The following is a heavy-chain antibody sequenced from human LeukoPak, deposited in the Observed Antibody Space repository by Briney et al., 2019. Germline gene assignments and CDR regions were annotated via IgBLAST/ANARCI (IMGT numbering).Heavy chain of an antibody. Sequence: SETLSLTCTVSGGSISSSSYYWGWIRQPPGKGLEWIGSIYYSGSTYYNPSLKSRVTISVDTSKNQFSLKLSSVTAADTAVYYCARQDIAARRLNWFDPWGQGTLVTVSS. CDR3: ARQDIAARRLNWFDP. J-gene: IGHJ5*02. CDR1: GGSISSSSYY. V-gene: IGHV4-39*01. D-gene: IGHD6-6*01. CDR2: IYYSGST.